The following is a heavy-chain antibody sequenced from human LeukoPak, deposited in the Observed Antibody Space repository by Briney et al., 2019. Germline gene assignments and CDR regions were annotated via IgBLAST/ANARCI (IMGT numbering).Heavy chain of an antibody. CDR1: GFTFDDYA. J-gene: IGHJ3*02. CDR3: AKVGSSSSLDAFDI. Sequence: GRSLRLSCAASGFTFDDYAMHWVRQAPGEGLEWVSGISWNSGSIGYADSVKGRFTISRDNAKNSLYLQMNSLRAEDTALYYCAKVGSSSSLDAFDIWGQGTMVTVSS. CDR2: ISWNSGSI. D-gene: IGHD6-6*01. V-gene: IGHV3-9*01.